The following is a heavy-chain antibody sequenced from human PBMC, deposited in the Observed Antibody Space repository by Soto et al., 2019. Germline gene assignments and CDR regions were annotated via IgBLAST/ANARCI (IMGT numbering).Heavy chain of an antibody. CDR3: ATGAAGRAAHVI. D-gene: IGHD6-13*01. V-gene: IGHV1-18*01. J-gene: IGHJ4*02. CDR2: INAYNGNT. CDR1: GYTFTSFG. Sequence: QVRLVQSGGEVKKPGASVKVSCKASGYTFTSFGVNWVRQAPGQGLEWMGWINAYNGNTNYAQNFQGRVTMTADTSTSTAYMEVRSLRSDDTAVYYCATGAAGRAAHVIWGQGTLVTVSS.